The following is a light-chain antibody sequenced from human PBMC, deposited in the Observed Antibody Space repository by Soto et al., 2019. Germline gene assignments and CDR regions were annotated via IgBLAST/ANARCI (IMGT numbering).Light chain of an antibody. CDR2: YVA. J-gene: IGLJ1*01. Sequence: QSALTQPASVSGSPGQSITISCTGTSRDVGAYDYVSWYLQYPDKAPQLLIYYVAHRPSGVSSRFSGSKSGNTASLTISGLQAEDEVDYYCYPYADGSIYFFGTGTRV. V-gene: IGLV2-14*03. CDR3: YPYADGSIYF. CDR1: SRDVGAYDY.